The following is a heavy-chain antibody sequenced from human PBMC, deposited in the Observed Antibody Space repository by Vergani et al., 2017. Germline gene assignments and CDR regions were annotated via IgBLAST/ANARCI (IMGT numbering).Heavy chain of an antibody. CDR2: IYYSGST. CDR1: GGSISSSSYY. CDR3: ARDPHPYDSSGPIDY. J-gene: IGHJ4*02. D-gene: IGHD3-22*01. V-gene: IGHV4-39*07. Sequence: QLQLQESGPGLVKPSETLSLTCTVSGGSISSSSYYWGWIRQPPGKGLEWIGSIYYSGSTNYNPSLKSRVTISVDTSKNQFSLKLSSVTAADTAVYYCARDPHPYDSSGPIDYWGQGTLVTVSS.